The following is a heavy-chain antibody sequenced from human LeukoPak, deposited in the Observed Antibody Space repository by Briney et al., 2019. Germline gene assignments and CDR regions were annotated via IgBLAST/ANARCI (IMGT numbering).Heavy chain of an antibody. CDR3: ARALYYDILTGPYYYYGMDV. CDR1: GFTFGSYD. J-gene: IGHJ6*02. D-gene: IGHD3-9*01. CDR2: IGTAGDA. V-gene: IGHV3-13*01. Sequence: GGSLRLSCAASGFTFGSYDMHWVRQATGKGLEWVSAIGTAGDAYYPGSVKGRFTISRENAKNSLYLQMNSLRAEDTAVYYCARALYYDILTGPYYYYGMDVWGQGTTVTVSS.